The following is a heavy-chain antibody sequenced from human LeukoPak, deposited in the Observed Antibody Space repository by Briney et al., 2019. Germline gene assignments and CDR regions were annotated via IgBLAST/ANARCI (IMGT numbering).Heavy chain of an antibody. Sequence: GGSLRLSCAASDFSFTTYAMSWVRQAPGKGLEWVSSISGGGTITYYADSVKGRFTISRDNSKNTLYLQMNSLRAEDTAVYYCAKTGYYGSGSLYFLFDYWGQGTLVTVSS. CDR2: ISGGGTIT. J-gene: IGHJ4*02. D-gene: IGHD3-10*01. CDR3: AKTGYYGSGSLYFLFDY. V-gene: IGHV3-23*01. CDR1: DFSFTTYA.